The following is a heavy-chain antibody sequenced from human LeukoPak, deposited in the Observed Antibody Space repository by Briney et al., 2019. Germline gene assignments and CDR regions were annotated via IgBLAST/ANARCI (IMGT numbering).Heavy chain of an antibody. CDR2: INPNSGGT. D-gene: IGHD1-26*01. CDR3: ARDLEGVGATLYFDY. Sequence: GASVKVSCKASGYTFTSYGISWVRQAPGQGLEWMGWINPNSGGTNYAQKFQGRVTMTRDTSISTAYMELSRLRSDDTAVYYCARDLEGVGATLYFDYWGQGTLVTVSS. CDR1: GYTFTSYG. J-gene: IGHJ4*02. V-gene: IGHV1-2*02.